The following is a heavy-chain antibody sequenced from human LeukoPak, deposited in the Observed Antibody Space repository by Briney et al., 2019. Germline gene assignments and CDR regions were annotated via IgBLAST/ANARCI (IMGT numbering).Heavy chain of an antibody. Sequence: PSETLSLTCAVYGGSFSAYYWSWIRQPPGKGLEWIGEINHSGSTNYNPSLKSRVTISVDTSKNQFSLKLSSVTAADTAVYYCARHLNYVWGSYRCCYFDYWGQGTLVTVSS. V-gene: IGHV4-34*01. J-gene: IGHJ4*02. CDR2: INHSGST. D-gene: IGHD3-16*02. CDR1: GGSFSAYY. CDR3: ARHLNYVWGSYRCCYFDY.